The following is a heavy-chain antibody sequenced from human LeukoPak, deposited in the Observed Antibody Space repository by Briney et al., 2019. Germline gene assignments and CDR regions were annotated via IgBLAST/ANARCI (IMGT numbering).Heavy chain of an antibody. CDR3: AREPSYYYDSSGTTWWGFDP. CDR1: GGSISSSSYY. D-gene: IGHD3-22*01. CDR2: IYYSGST. Sequence: TASETLSLTCTVSGGSISSSSYYWGWIRQPPGKGLEWIGSIYYSGSTYYNPSLKSRVTISVDTSKNQFSLKLSSVTAADTAVYYCAREPSYYYDSSGTTWWGFDPWGQGTLVTVSS. J-gene: IGHJ5*02. V-gene: IGHV4-39*07.